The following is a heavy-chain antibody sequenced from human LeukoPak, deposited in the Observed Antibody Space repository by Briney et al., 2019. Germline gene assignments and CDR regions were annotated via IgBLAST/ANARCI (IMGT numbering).Heavy chain of an antibody. CDR3: AKATAPHLGYAFDI. CDR2: IYSGGNT. J-gene: IGHJ3*02. D-gene: IGHD7-27*01. CDR1: GFTVSSNY. V-gene: IGHV3-53*01. Sequence: GGSLRLSCAASGFTVSSNYMSWVRQAPGKGLEWVSVIYSGGNTYYADSVKGRFTISRDNSKNTLYLQMSTLRAEDTAVYYCAKATAPHLGYAFDIWGQGTMV.